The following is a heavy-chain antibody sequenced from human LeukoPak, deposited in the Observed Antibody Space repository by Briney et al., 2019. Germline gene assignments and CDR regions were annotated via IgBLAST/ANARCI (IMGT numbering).Heavy chain of an antibody. V-gene: IGHV4-39*01. CDR2: IYYSGST. CDR3: ARITTVTDLVY. D-gene: IGHD4-17*01. J-gene: IGHJ4*02. CDR1: GGSISSSSYY. Sequence: SETLSLTCTVSGGSISSSSYYWGWIRQPPGKGPEWIGSIYYSGSTYYNPSLKSRVTISVDTSKNQFSLKLSSVTAADTAVYYCARITTVTDLVYWGQGTLVTVSS.